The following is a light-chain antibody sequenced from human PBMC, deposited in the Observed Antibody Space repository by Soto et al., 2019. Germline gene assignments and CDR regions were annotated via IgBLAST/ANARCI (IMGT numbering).Light chain of an antibody. CDR1: QNVRTY. Sequence: EIVLTQSPATLSLAPGERATLSCRTSQNVRTYLAWYQQKPGQAPRLLIYDASNMATGIPARFSGSGSGTDFTLTISSLEPEDFAVYYCQDHSYWPLLTFGGGPKVEI. CDR2: DAS. V-gene: IGKV3-11*01. CDR3: QDHSYWPLLT. J-gene: IGKJ4*01.